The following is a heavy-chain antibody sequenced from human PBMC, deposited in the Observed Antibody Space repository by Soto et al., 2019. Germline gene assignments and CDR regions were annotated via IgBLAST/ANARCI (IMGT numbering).Heavy chain of an antibody. CDR1: GFTFSSYW. CDR3: AREYRAGSGWTGRDYFDY. J-gene: IGHJ4*02. Sequence: HPGGSLRLSCAASGFTFSSYWMSWVRQAPGKGLECVANIKQDGSEKYYVDSVKGRFTISRGNAKKSLNLQMNSLRAEDTAVYYCAREYRAGSGWTGRDYFDYWGQGTLVTVSS. CDR2: IKQDGSEK. V-gene: IGHV3-7*03. D-gene: IGHD6-25*01.